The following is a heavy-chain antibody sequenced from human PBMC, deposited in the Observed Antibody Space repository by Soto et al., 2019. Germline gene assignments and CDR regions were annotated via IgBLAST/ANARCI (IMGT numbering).Heavy chain of an antibody. D-gene: IGHD1-26*01. CDR1: GITVSSNY. CDR2: IYSGGST. J-gene: IGHJ4*02. CDR3: ARDLVGATNY. V-gene: IGHV3-53*01. Sequence: PGGSLRLSCAASGITVSSNYMSWVRQAPGKGLEWVSVIYSGGSTYYADSVKGRFTISRDNSKNTLYLQMNSLRAEDTAVYYCARDLVGATNYWGQGTLVTVSS.